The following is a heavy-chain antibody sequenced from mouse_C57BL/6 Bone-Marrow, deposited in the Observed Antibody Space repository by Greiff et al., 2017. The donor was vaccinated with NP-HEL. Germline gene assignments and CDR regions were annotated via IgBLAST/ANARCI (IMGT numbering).Heavy chain of an antibody. V-gene: IGHV14-4*01. CDR2: IDPENGDT. Sequence: EVQLQQSGAELVRPGASVKLSCTASGFNIKDDYMHWVKQRPEQGLEWIGWIDPENGDTEYASKFQGKATITADTSSNTAYLQLSSLTSEDTAVYYCTTPVGWYFEVWGTGTTVTVSS. J-gene: IGHJ1*03. CDR1: GFNIKDDY. CDR3: TTPVGWYFEV.